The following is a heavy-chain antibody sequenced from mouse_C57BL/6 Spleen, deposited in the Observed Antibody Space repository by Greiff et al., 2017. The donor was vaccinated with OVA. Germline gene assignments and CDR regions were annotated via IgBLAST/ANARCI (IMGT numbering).Heavy chain of an antibody. V-gene: IGHV1-4*01. CDR2: INPSSGYT. CDR3: ARGGYSNSYAMDY. Sequence: VQLQQSGAELARPGASVKMSCKASGYTFTSYTMHWVKQRPGQGLEWIGYINPSSGYTKYNQKFKDKATLTADKSSSTAYMQLSSLTSEDSAVYYGARGGYSNSYAMDYWGQGTSVTVSS. J-gene: IGHJ4*01. D-gene: IGHD2-5*01. CDR1: GYTFTSYT.